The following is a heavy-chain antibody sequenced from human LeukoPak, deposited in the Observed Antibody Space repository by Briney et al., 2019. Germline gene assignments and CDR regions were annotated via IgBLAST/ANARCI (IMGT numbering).Heavy chain of an antibody. V-gene: IGHV1-8*01. Sequence: GASVKVSXKASGYTFSSYDVNWVRQATGQGLEWMGWMNPSSGNTGYAQKFQGRVTIIRNTSISTAYMELSSLRSEDTAVYYCARAAGGTRNYYMDVWAKGTTVTVSS. CDR1: GYTFSSYD. D-gene: IGHD3-16*01. J-gene: IGHJ6*03. CDR3: ARAAGGTRNYYMDV. CDR2: MNPSSGNT.